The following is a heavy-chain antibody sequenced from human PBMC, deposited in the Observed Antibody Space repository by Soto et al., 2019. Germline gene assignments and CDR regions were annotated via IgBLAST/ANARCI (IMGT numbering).Heavy chain of an antibody. V-gene: IGHV4-59*01. Sequence: SETLSLTCTVSGGSISSYYWSWIRQPPGKGLEWIGYIYYSGSTNYNPSLKSRVTISVDTSKNQFSLKLGSVTAADTAVYYCARGVDDFWSGYYGKGHFDAFDIWGQGTMVTVSS. J-gene: IGHJ3*02. CDR2: IYYSGST. CDR3: ARGVDDFWSGYYGKGHFDAFDI. D-gene: IGHD3-3*01. CDR1: GGSISSYY.